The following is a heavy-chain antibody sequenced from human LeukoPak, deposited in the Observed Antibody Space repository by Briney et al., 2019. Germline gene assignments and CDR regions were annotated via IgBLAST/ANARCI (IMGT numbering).Heavy chain of an antibody. D-gene: IGHD6-13*01. Sequence: PGGSLRLPCAASGFTFSSYWMHWVRQAPGKGPVWVSRINTDGSSTSYADSVKGRFTISRDNAKNTLYLQMNSLRAEDTAVYYGAREGRSAAGPDYYYYYMDVWGKGTTVTVSS. V-gene: IGHV3-74*01. J-gene: IGHJ6*03. CDR1: GFTFSSYW. CDR3: AREGRSAAGPDYYYYYMDV. CDR2: INTDGSST.